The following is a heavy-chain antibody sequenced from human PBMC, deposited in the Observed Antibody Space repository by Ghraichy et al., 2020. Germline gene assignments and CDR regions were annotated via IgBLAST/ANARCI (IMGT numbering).Heavy chain of an antibody. CDR2: TYYRSKWYN. D-gene: IGHD3-10*01. J-gene: IGHJ4*02. CDR3: TRGAGQGRLYYFDY. Sequence: SETLSLTCAISGDSVSSNSTAWNWIRQSPSRGLEWLGRTYYRSKWYNDYAVSVKSRITINPDTSKNQFSLQLNSVTPEDTAVYYCTRGAGQGRLYYFDYWGQGTLVTVSS. V-gene: IGHV6-1*01. CDR1: GDSVSSNSTA.